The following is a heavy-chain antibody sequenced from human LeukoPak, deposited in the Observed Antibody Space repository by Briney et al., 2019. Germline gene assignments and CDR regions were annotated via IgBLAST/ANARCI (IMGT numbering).Heavy chain of an antibody. CDR2: ISSSGSTI. V-gene: IGHV3-11*04. Sequence: GGSLRLSCAASGFTFSDYYMSWIRQAPGKGLEWVSYISSSGSTIYYADSVKGRFTISRDNAKNSLYLQMNSLRAEDTAVYYCARERITMVRGDPYFDYWGQGTLVTVSS. CDR3: ARERITMVRGDPYFDY. CDR1: GFTFSDYY. D-gene: IGHD3-10*01. J-gene: IGHJ4*02.